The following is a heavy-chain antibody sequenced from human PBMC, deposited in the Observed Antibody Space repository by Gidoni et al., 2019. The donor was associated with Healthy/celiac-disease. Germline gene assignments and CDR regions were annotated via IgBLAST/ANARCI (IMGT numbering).Heavy chain of an antibody. CDR1: GYPSTAYY. CDR3: ARENIVVVPAAGGYYYYGMDV. Sequence: QVQLVQPGAEVKKPGASVKVSCEASGYPSTAYYMHGVRQAPGQGLAGMGWINPDSGGTNYAQKFQGWVPMTRDTSISTAYMELSRLRSDDTAVYYWARENIVVVPAAGGYYYYGMDVWGQGTTVTVSS. CDR2: INPDSGGT. V-gene: IGHV1-2*04. J-gene: IGHJ6*02. D-gene: IGHD2-2*01.